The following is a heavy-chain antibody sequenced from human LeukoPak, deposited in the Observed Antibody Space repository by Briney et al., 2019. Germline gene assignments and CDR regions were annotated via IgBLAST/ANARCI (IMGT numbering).Heavy chain of an antibody. CDR3: ARGWELLTAFDI. J-gene: IGHJ3*02. V-gene: IGHV1-8*01. D-gene: IGHD1-26*01. Sequence: ASVKVSCKASGYTFTSYDINWVRQATGQGLEWMGWMNPNSGNTGYAQKFQGRVTMTRNTSISTAYMELSSLRSEDTAVYYCARGWELLTAFDIWGQGTMVTVSS. CDR2: MNPNSGNT. CDR1: GYTFTSYD.